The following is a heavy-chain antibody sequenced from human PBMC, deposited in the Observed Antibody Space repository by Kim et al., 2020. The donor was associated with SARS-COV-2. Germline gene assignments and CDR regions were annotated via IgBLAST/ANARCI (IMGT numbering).Heavy chain of an antibody. J-gene: IGHJ6*02. CDR3: AYGSGSYYPHYGMDV. V-gene: IGHV1-3*01. D-gene: IGHD3-10*01. Sequence: ASVKFSCKASGYTFTSYAMHWVRQAPGQRLEWMGWINAGNGNTKYSQKFQGRVTITRDTSASTAYMELSSLRSEDTAVYYCAYGSGSYYPHYGMDVWGQGTTVTVSS. CDR1: GYTFTSYA. CDR2: INAGNGNT.